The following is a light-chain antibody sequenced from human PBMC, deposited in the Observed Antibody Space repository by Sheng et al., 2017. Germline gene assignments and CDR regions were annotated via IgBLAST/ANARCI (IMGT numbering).Light chain of an antibody. CDR2: DAS. V-gene: IGKV3-11*01. CDR1: QSVSSY. CDR3: QQRSNWPLT. Sequence: EIVLTQSPATLSLSPGERATLSCRASQSVSSYLAWYQQKLGQAPRLLIYDASNRATGIPGRFSGSGSGTDFTLTISSLEPEDFAVYYCQQRSNWPLTFGGGTKVEIK. J-gene: IGKJ4*01.